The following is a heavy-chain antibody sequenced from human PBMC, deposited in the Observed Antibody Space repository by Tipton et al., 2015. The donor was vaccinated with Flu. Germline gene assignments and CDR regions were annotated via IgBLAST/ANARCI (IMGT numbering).Heavy chain of an antibody. V-gene: IGHV3-74*01. J-gene: IGHJ3*02. CDR2: INSDGSDT. Sequence: GSLRLSCAASGFTLSNYWMQWVRQAPGKGLVWVPRINSDGSDTSYADSVKGRFTISRDNAKNTLYLQMNTLRGEDTAVYYCVRGNLDIWGHGTKVTVSS. CDR1: GFTLSNYW. CDR3: VRGNLDI.